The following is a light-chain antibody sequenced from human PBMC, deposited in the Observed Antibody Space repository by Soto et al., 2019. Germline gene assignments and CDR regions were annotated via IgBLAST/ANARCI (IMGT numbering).Light chain of an antibody. CDR2: DVS. CDR1: SSDVGGYNY. V-gene: IGLV2-14*01. CDR3: SSYTSSSTLYVV. J-gene: IGLJ2*01. Sequence: QSVLTQPASVSGSPGQSITISCTGTSSDVGGYNYVSWYQQHPGKAHKLMIYDVSNRPSGVSNRFSGSKSGNTASLTISGLQAEDEADYYCSSYTSSSTLYVVFGGGTKLTVL.